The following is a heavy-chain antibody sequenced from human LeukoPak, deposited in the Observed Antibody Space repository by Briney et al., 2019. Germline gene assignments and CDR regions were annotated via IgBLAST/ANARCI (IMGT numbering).Heavy chain of an antibody. V-gene: IGHV4-34*01. D-gene: IGHD5-12*01. Sequence: PSETLSLTCAVYGGSFSGYYWSWIRQPPGKGLEWIGEINHSGSTNYNPPLKSRVTISVDTSKNQFSLKLSSVTAADTAVYYCARSGYDYDYWGQGTLVTVSS. J-gene: IGHJ4*02. CDR1: GGSFSGYY. CDR3: ARSGYDYDY. CDR2: INHSGST.